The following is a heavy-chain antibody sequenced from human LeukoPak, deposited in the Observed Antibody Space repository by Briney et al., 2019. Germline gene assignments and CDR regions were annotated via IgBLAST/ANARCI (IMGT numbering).Heavy chain of an antibody. J-gene: IGHJ3*02. CDR3: ARDNSIWDGAFDI. CDR1: GFTFSSYA. D-gene: IGHD6-13*01. CDR2: IKRDGSEK. V-gene: IGHV3-7*01. Sequence: GGSLRLSCAASGFTFSSYAMSWVRQAPGKGLEWVANIKRDGSEKYYVDSVKGRFTISRDNAKNSLSLQMNSLRAEDTAIYYCARDNSIWDGAFDIWGRGTMVTVSS.